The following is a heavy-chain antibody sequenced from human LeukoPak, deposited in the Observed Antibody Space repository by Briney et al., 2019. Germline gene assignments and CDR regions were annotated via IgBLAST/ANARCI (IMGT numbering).Heavy chain of an antibody. CDR1: GYSISSGYY. Sequence: SETLSLTCTVSGYSISSGYYWGWIRQPPGKGLEWIGSIYHSGSTYYNPSLKSRVTISVDTSKHQFSLKLSSVTAADTAVYYCAREEGDGYNYFLGYWGQGTLVTVSS. V-gene: IGHV4-38-2*02. CDR3: AREEGDGYNYFLGY. CDR2: IYHSGST. J-gene: IGHJ4*02. D-gene: IGHD5-24*01.